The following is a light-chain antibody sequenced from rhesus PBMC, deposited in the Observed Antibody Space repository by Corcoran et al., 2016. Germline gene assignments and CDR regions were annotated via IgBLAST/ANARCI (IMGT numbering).Light chain of an antibody. CDR2: EVS. CDR3: EQTLQTPFT. J-gene: IGKJ3*01. CDR1: QSLLHSNGYTY. V-gene: IGKV2-78*01. Sequence: DIVMTQTQLSLSVTPGEPASISCRSSQSLLHSNGYTYLHWYLQQPGQFPHLWIYEVSNRASGVPDRFGGSGSGIDFTLKISRVEAEDVGVYYCEQTLQTPFTFGPGTKLDIK.